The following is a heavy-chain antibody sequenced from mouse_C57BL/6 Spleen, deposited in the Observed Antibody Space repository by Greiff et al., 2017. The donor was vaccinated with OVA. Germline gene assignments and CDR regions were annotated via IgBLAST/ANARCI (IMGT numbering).Heavy chain of an antibody. CDR2: INYDGSST. CDR3: ARDYDGLAY. CDR1: GFTFSDYY. J-gene: IGHJ3*01. V-gene: IGHV5-16*01. D-gene: IGHD1-2*01. Sequence: EVKVVESEGGLVQPGSSMKLSCTASGFTFSDYYMAWVRQVPEKGLEWVANINYDGSSTYYLDSLKSRFIISRDNAKNILYLQMSSLKSEDTATYYCARDYDGLAYWGQGTLVTVSA.